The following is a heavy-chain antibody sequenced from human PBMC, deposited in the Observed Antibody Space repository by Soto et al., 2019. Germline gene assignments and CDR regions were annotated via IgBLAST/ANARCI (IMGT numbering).Heavy chain of an antibody. CDR2: TGNKANTYTT. D-gene: IGHD1-1*01. V-gene: IGHV3-72*01. J-gene: IGHJ4*02. CDR3: ARLERRSYYFDY. CDR1: GVTLSDHY. Sequence: GSLRLSCAVSGVTLSDHYMDWVRQAPGKGLEWVGRTGNKANTYTTEYAASVKGRFTISRDDSKNSLYLQMNSLKTEDTAVYYCARLERRSYYFDYWGQGTLVTVSS.